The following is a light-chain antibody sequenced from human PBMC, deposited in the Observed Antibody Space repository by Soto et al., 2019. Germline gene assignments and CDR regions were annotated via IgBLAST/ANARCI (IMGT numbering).Light chain of an antibody. CDR3: QRFNSYPLT. J-gene: IGKJ5*01. CDR2: EAS. CDR1: QGISSA. Sequence: AIQLTQSPSSLSASVGDRVTITCRASQGISSALAWYQQKPGKAPKLLIYEASSLESGVPSRFSGSGSGTDFPLPISSLQPEDFATYYCQRFNSYPLTFGQGTRLEIK. V-gene: IGKV1-13*02.